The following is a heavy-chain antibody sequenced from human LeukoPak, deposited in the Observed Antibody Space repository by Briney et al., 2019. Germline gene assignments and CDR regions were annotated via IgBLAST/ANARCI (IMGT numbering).Heavy chain of an antibody. V-gene: IGHV3-21*01. CDR3: ASLDLGYCSGGSCYGRDY. J-gene: IGHJ4*02. D-gene: IGHD2-15*01. CDR2: ISSSSSHI. CDR1: GFTFSSYS. Sequence: GGSLRLSCAASGFTFSSYSMNWVRQAPGKGLEWVSSISSSSSHIYYADSVKGRFTISRDNAKNSLYLQMNSLRAEDTAVYYCASLDLGYCSGGSCYGRDYWGQGTLVTVSS.